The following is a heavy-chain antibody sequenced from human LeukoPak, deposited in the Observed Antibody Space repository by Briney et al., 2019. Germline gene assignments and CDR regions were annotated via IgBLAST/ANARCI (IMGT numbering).Heavy chain of an antibody. CDR3: ARDRLEGATTVDAFDI. CDR2: IYTSGRT. V-gene: IGHV4-61*02. Sequence: PSQTLSLTCTVSGGSISSGSYYWSWIRQPAGKGLEWIGRIYTSGRTNYNPSLKSRVTISVDTSKNQFSLKLSSVTAADTAVYYCARDRLEGATTVDAFDIWGQGTMVTVSS. J-gene: IGHJ3*02. D-gene: IGHD1-26*01. CDR1: GGSISSGSYY.